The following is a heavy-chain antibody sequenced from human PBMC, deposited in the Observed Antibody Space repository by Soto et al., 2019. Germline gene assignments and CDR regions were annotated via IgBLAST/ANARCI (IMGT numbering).Heavy chain of an antibody. V-gene: IGHV3-48*02. CDR3: AREISVAGGHFDY. D-gene: IGHD6-19*01. J-gene: IGHJ4*02. CDR2: ISSSSSTI. Sequence: PGGSLRLSCTASGFTFSSYCMNWVRQAPGKGLEWVSSISSSSSTIYYADSVRGRFTISRDNAKNSLYLQMNSLRDEDTAVYYCAREISVAGGHFDYWGQGTLVTVSS. CDR1: GFTFSSYC.